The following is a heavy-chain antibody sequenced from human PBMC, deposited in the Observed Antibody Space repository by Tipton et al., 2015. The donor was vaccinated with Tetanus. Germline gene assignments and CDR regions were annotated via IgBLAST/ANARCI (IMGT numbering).Heavy chain of an antibody. D-gene: IGHD4-17*01. CDR3: ARRLSGDPHYYTDV. CDR2: IHPSGIT. CDR1: GGSFSGYY. V-gene: IGHV4-34*01. J-gene: IGHJ6*03. Sequence: TLSLTCTIYGGSFSGYYWSWIRQPPGRGLEWIGEIHPSGITTCNPSLESRVTLSQDTSKSQFSLKLNSVTAADTAVYYCARRLSGDPHYYTDVWGKGTTVTVSS.